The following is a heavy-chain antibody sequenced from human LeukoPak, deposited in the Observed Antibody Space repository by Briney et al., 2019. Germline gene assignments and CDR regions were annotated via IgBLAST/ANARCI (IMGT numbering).Heavy chain of an antibody. CDR3: ARGPVDTAMVYYYYYYMDV. D-gene: IGHD5-18*01. Sequence: PSETLSLTCTVSGGSISSYYWSWIRQPPGKGLEWIGYIYYSGSTNYNPSLKSRVTISVDTSKNQFSLKLSSVTAADTAVYYCARGPVDTAMVYYYYYYMDVWGKGTTVTVSS. V-gene: IGHV4-59*01. J-gene: IGHJ6*03. CDR1: GGSISSYY. CDR2: IYYSGST.